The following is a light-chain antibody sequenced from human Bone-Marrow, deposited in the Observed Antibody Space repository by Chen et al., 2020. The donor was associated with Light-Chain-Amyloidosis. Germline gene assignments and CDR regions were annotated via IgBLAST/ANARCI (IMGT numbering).Light chain of an antibody. CDR2: EDD. J-gene: IGLJ3*02. CDR1: SGSIATNY. V-gene: IGLV6-57*01. Sequence: FMLTQPHSVSEAPGKTVIIYCTRSSGSIATNYVQWYQQRPGSPPTTVIYEDDQRPSGVPDRFSGSIDRSSNSASLTISGLKTEDEADYYCQSYQGSSQGVFGGGTKLTVL. CDR3: QSYQGSSQGV.